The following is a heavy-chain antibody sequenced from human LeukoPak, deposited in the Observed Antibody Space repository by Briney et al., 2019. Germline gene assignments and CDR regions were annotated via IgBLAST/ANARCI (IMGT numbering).Heavy chain of an antibody. CDR3: ARGGYSSSPNDY. CDR1: GYAFTSYD. Sequence: GASVKVSCKASGYAFTSYDINWVREATGQGLEWMGWMNPNSGKTGYAQKFQGRVTMTRNTSISTAYMKLSSLRSEDTAVYYCARGGYSSSPNDYWGQGTLVTVSS. D-gene: IGHD6-13*01. CDR2: MNPNSGKT. V-gene: IGHV1-8*01. J-gene: IGHJ4*02.